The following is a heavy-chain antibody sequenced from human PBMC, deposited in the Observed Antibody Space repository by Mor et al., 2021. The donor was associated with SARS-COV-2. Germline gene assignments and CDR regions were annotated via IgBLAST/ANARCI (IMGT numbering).Heavy chain of an antibody. J-gene: IGHJ4*02. Sequence: DSVKGRFTISRDNSKSTLSLQMSSLRPEDTAVYYCVKMTVSGSSSDYWGQGTLVTVSS. D-gene: IGHD1-26*01. V-gene: IGHV3-64D*09. CDR3: VKMTVSGSSSDY.